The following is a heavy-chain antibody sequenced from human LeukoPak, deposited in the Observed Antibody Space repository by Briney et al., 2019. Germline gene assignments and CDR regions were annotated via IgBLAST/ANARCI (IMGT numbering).Heavy chain of an antibody. V-gene: IGHV4-39*01. CDR1: GGSISSSSYY. J-gene: IGHJ4*02. CDR3: ARVPLTMVRGVIMKSFDY. CDR2: IYYSGST. Sequence: PSETLSLTCTVSGGSISSSSYYWGWIRQPPGKGLEWIGSIYYSGSTYYNPSLKSRVTISVDTSKNQFSLKLSSVTAADTAVYYCARVPLTMVRGVIMKSFDYWGRGTLVTVSS. D-gene: IGHD3-10*01.